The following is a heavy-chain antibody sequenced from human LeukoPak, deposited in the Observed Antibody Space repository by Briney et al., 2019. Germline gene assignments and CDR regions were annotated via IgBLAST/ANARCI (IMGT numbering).Heavy chain of an antibody. CDR3: TRYYDSSGYYYFDY. J-gene: IGHJ4*02. CDR2: IKSKTDGGTT. CDR1: GFTFSNAW. Sequence: PGGSLRLSCAASGFTFSNAWMNWVRQAPGKGLEWVGRIKSKTDGGTTDYAAPVKGRFTISRDDSKNTLYLQMNSLKTEDTAVYYCTRYYDSSGYYYFDYWGQGTLVTVSS. D-gene: IGHD3-22*01. V-gene: IGHV3-15*07.